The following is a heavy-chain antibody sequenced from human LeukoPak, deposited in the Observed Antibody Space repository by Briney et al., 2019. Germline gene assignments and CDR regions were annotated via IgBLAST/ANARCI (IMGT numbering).Heavy chain of an antibody. CDR2: INPNSGGT. CDR1: GYTFTRYY. V-gene: IGHV1-2*02. D-gene: IGHD3-3*01. J-gene: IGHJ4*02. CDR3: ARGGNDFWLLGYFDY. Sequence: ASVKVSCKASGYTFTRYYMHWVRQAPGQGLEWMGWINPNSGGTNYAQKFQGRVTMTRDTSISTAYMELSRLRSDDTAVYYCARGGNDFWLLGYFDYWGQGTLVTVSS.